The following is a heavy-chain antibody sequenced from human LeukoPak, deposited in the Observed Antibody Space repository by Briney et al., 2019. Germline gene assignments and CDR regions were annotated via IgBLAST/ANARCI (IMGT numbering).Heavy chain of an antibody. D-gene: IGHD6-19*01. Sequence: GRSLRLSCAASGFTFSSYAMHWVRQAPGKGLEWVAVISYDGSNKYYADPVKGRFTISRDNSKNTLYLQMNSLRAEDTAVYYCARQSTSSGWYGKHWFDPWGQGTLVTVSS. CDR1: GFTFSSYA. CDR3: ARQSTSSGWYGKHWFDP. CDR2: ISYDGSNK. V-gene: IGHV3-30-3*01. J-gene: IGHJ5*02.